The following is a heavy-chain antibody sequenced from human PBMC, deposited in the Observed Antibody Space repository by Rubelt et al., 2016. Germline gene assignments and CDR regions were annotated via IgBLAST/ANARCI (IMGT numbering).Heavy chain of an antibody. CDR3: AREGARGDYFDY. J-gene: IGHJ4*02. Sequence: EVQLVQSGGGLVQPGGSLRLSCAASGSTFSSYWMSWVRQAPGKGLEWVANIKQDGSEKYYVDSVKGRLTISRDNAKNSLYLQMNSLRAEDTAVYYCAREGARGDYFDYWGQGTLVTVSS. CDR2: IKQDGSEK. D-gene: IGHD3-10*01. CDR1: GSTFSSYW. V-gene: IGHV3-7*03.